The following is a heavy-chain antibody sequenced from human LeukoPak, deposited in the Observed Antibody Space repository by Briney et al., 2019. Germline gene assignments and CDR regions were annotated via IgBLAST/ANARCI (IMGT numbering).Heavy chain of an antibody. CDR3: ARGLYCSGGSCYRNWFDP. D-gene: IGHD2-15*01. CDR2: INPNSGGT. CDR1: GYTFTGYY. J-gene: IGHJ5*02. Sequence: ASVKVSCKASGYTFTGYYMHWVRQAPGRGLEWMGWINPNSGGTNYAQKFQGRVTMTRDTSISTAYMELSRLRSDDTAVYYCARGLYCSGGSCYRNWFDPWGQGTLVTVSS. V-gene: IGHV1-2*02.